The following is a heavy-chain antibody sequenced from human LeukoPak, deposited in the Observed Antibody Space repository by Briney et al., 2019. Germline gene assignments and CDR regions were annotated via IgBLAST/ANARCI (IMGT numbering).Heavy chain of an antibody. CDR1: GYTFTSYG. CDR2: ISAYNGNT. CDR3: AREEVNCSSTSCYREEYFQH. Sequence: GASVKVSCKASGYTFTSYGISWVRQAPGQGLEWMGWISAYNGNTNYAQKLQGRVTMTTDTSTSTAYMELRSLRSDDTAVYYCAREEVNCSSTSCYREEYFQHWGQGTLVTVSS. J-gene: IGHJ1*01. D-gene: IGHD2-2*01. V-gene: IGHV1-18*01.